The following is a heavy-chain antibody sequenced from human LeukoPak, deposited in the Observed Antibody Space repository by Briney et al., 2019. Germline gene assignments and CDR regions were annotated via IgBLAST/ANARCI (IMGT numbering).Heavy chain of an antibody. CDR3: ARLPFSGYYDSSGYYPDAFDI. J-gene: IGHJ3*02. CDR1: GGSISSSSYY. D-gene: IGHD3-22*01. Sequence: PSETLSLTCTVSGGSISSSSYYWGWIRQPPGKGLEWIGSIYYSESTYYNPSLKSRVTISVDTSKNQFSLKLSSVAAADTAVYYCARLPFSGYYDSSGYYPDAFDIWGQGTMVTVSS. CDR2: IYYSEST. V-gene: IGHV4-39*01.